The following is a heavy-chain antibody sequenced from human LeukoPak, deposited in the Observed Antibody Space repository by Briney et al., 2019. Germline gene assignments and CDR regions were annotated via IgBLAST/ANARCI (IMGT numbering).Heavy chain of an antibody. CDR1: GGSFSGYY. CDR2: INHSGST. D-gene: IGHD3-22*01. CDR3: ARDYYDSRGEAFDI. J-gene: IGHJ3*02. V-gene: IGHV4-34*01. Sequence: EPSETLSLTCAVYGGSFSGYYWSWIRQPPGKGLEWIGEINHSGSTNYNPSLKSRVTISVDTSKNQFSLKLNSVTAADTAVYYCARDYYDSRGEAFDIWGQGTMVTVSS.